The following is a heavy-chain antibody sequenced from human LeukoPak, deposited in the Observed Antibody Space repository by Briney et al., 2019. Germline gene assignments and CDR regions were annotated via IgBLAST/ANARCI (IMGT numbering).Heavy chain of an antibody. CDR2: ISAYNGNT. V-gene: IGHV1-18*01. Sequence: ASVKVSCKASGYTFTSYGISWVRQAPGQGREWMGWISAYNGNTNYAQKLQGRVTMTTDTSTSTAYMELRSLRSDDTAVYYCARGSIAVAGIRVPQSFDYWGQGTLVTVSS. D-gene: IGHD6-19*01. J-gene: IGHJ4*02. CDR1: GYTFTSYG. CDR3: ARGSIAVAGIRVPQSFDY.